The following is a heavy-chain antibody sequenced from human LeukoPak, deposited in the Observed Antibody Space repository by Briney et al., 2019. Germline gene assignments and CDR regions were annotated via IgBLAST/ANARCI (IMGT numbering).Heavy chain of an antibody. V-gene: IGHV3-23*01. J-gene: IGHJ4*02. CDR1: GFTFSSYA. CDR3: AKPSPGIVVVPAATHFDY. D-gene: IGHD2-2*01. Sequence: GGSLRLSCAASGFTFSSYAMSWVRQAPGKGLEGVSTISGSGGSTYYADSVKGRFTISRDNSKNTLYLQMNSLRAEDTAVYYCAKPSPGIVVVPAATHFDYWGQGTLVTVSS. CDR2: ISGSGGST.